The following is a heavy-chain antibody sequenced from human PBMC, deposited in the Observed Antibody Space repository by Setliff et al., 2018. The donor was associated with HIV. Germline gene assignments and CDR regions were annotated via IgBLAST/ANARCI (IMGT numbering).Heavy chain of an antibody. D-gene: IGHD2-15*01. CDR2: IKSKTDGGTA. CDR3: TTGVSRHCSGGSCYSGDY. Sequence: GSLRLSCAASGFTFSNAWMSWVRQAPGKGLEWVGRIKSKTDGGTADYAAPVKGRFTISRDDSKNTLYLQMNSLKTEDTAVYYCTTGVSRHCSGGSCYSGDYWGQGTLVTVSS. V-gene: IGHV3-15*01. CDR1: GFTFSNAW. J-gene: IGHJ4*02.